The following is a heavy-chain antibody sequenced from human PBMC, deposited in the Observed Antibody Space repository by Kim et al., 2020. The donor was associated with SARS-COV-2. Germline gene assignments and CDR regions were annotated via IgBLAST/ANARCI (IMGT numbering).Heavy chain of an antibody. D-gene: IGHD3-22*01. CDR3: ARWRRYSDSSGYSNYFDY. Sequence: SETLSLTCTVSGGSISSSSYYWVWIRQPPGKGLEWIGSMYYSGSTYYNPSLKSRVTISVDTSKNQFSLKLSSVTAADTAVYYCARWRRYSDSSGYSNYFDYWGQGTLVTVSS. CDR1: GGSISSSSYY. CDR2: MYYSGST. V-gene: IGHV4-39*01. J-gene: IGHJ4*02.